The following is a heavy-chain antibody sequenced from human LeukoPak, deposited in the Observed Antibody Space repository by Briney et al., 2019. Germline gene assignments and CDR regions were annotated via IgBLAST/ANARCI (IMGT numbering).Heavy chain of an antibody. Sequence: GGSLRLSCAVSGFTFSSSWMSWVLQAPGEGLEWVANINQDGSEKYYLDSVKGRFTISRDNAKNSLYLHMNSLRAEDTAVYYCARRLGSGWFDPWGQGTLVTVSS. CDR2: INQDGSEK. V-gene: IGHV3-7*01. CDR1: GFTFSSSW. CDR3: ARRLGSGWFDP. J-gene: IGHJ5*02. D-gene: IGHD3-10*01.